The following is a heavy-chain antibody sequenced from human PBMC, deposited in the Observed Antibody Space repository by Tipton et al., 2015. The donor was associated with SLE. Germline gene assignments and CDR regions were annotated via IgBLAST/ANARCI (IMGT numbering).Heavy chain of an antibody. D-gene: IGHD3-10*02. V-gene: IGHV4-38-2*01. J-gene: IGHJ4*02. Sequence: TLSLTCAVSGYSISSGYYWGWIRQPPGKGLEWIGSIYHSGSTYYNPSLKSRVTISVDTSNNQFSLKLSPVTAADTAVYYCARKDVDFDYWGQGTLVTVSS. CDR2: IYHSGST. CDR3: ARKDVDFDY. CDR1: GYSISSGYY.